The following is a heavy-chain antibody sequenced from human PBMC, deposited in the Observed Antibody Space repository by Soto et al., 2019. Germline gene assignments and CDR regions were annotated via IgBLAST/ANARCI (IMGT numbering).Heavy chain of an antibody. Sequence: SETLSLTCAVSGGSISSYYWSWIRQPPGKGLEWIGYIYYSGSTNYNPSLKSRVTISVDTSKNQFSLKLSSVTAADTAVYYCARESSYYYYYGMDVWGQGTTVTVSS. CDR2: IYYSGST. CDR3: ARESSYYYYYGMDV. D-gene: IGHD1-26*01. CDR1: GGSISSYY. J-gene: IGHJ6*02. V-gene: IGHV4-59*08.